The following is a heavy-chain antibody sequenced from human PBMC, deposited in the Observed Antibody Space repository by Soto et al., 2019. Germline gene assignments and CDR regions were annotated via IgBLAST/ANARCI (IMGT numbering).Heavy chain of an antibody. D-gene: IGHD2-21*02. CDR3: AKDLRGYCGGDCYSLSLGYFDY. V-gene: IGHV3-23*01. J-gene: IGHJ4*02. CDR1: GFTFSSYA. CDR2: ISGSGGST. Sequence: GGSLRLSCAASGFTFSSYAMSWVRQAPGKGLEWVSAISGSGGSTYYADSVKGRFTISRDNSKNTLYLQMNSLRAEDTAVYYCAKDLRGYCGGDCYSLSLGYFDYWGQGTLVTVSS.